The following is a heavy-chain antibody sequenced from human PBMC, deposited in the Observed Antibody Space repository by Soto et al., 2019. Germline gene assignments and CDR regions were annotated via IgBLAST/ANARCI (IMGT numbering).Heavy chain of an antibody. V-gene: IGHV1-18*01. CDR3: AREYDYSNPRYYYGMDV. CDR2: ISAYNGNT. J-gene: IGHJ6*02. Sequence: QVELVQSGPEVKKPGASVKVSCQASGYTFSSHGVSWVRQAPGKGLEWIGWISAYNGNTNFAQKFQGRVTMTTDTSKSTAYMELRSLRSDDTAVYYCAREYDYSNPRYYYGMDVWGQGTTVTVSS. D-gene: IGHD4-4*01. CDR1: GYTFSSHG.